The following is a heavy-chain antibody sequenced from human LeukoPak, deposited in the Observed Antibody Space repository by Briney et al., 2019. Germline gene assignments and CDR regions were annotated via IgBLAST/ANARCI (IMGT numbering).Heavy chain of an antibody. V-gene: IGHV3-23*01. CDR1: GFTFTSYG. J-gene: IGHJ6*03. CDR2: ISGSGGST. Sequence: PGGSLRLSCAASGFTFTSYGMSWVRQAPGKGLEWVSAISGSGGSTYYADSVKGRFTISRDNSKNTLYLQMNSLRAEDTAVYYCAKPAEDYYYIDVWGKGTTVTVSS. CDR3: AKPAEDYYYIDV.